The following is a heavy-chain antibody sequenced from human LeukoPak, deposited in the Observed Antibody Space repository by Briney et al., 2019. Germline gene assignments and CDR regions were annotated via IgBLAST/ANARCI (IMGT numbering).Heavy chain of an antibody. CDR2: INPSGGST. V-gene: IGHV1-46*01. CDR1: GYTFTSYY. CDR3: AAGYTSAPY. J-gene: IGHJ4*02. D-gene: IGHD5-18*01. Sequence: GASVKVSCKASGYTFTSYYMHWVRQAPGHGLEWMGIINPSGGSTNYAQKFQGRVTMTRDMSTSTAYMELSSLRSEDTAVYYCAAGYTSAPYWGQGTLVTVSS.